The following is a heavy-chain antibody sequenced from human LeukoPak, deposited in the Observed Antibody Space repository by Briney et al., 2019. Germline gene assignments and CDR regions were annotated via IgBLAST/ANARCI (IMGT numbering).Heavy chain of an antibody. Sequence: GASVKVSCKASESTFTSHYIHWVRQAPGHGLEWMGIITPSGGSTSYAQKFQGRVTMTRDTSTSTVYMELSSLRSEDTAVYYCARDWGSYYDILTGSYYFDYWGQGTLVTVSS. D-gene: IGHD3-9*01. V-gene: IGHV1-46*01. CDR1: ESTFTSHY. J-gene: IGHJ4*02. CDR2: ITPSGGST. CDR3: ARDWGSYYDILTGSYYFDY.